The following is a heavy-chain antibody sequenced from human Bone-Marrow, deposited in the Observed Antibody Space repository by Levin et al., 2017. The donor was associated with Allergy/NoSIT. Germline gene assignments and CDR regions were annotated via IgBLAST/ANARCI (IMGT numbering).Heavy chain of an antibody. Sequence: GESLKISCAASGFTFSSYAMHWVRQAPGKGLEWVAVIWNDGSKKYYDPSVKGRFTISRDNSKNTLYLQMNSLRGDDTAVYYCARDTSEEESAHQLFDYWGQGTLVTVSS. CDR3: ARDTSEEESAHQLFDY. CDR2: IWNDGSKK. J-gene: IGHJ4*02. V-gene: IGHV3-33*01. D-gene: IGHD1-1*01. CDR1: GFTFSSYA.